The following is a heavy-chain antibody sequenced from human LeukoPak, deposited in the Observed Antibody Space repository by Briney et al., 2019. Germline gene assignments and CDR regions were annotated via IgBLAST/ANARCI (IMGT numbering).Heavy chain of an antibody. D-gene: IGHD3-3*01. CDR2: MNPNSGNT. CDR1: GYTFTSYD. Sequence: ASVKVSCKASGYTFTSYDINWVRQATGQGLEWMGWMNPNSGNTGYAQKFQGRVTITRNTSISTAYMELSSLRSDDTAVYYCARRPVLEWLSRPVDYWGQGTLVTVSS. V-gene: IGHV1-8*03. J-gene: IGHJ4*02. CDR3: ARRPVLEWLSRPVDY.